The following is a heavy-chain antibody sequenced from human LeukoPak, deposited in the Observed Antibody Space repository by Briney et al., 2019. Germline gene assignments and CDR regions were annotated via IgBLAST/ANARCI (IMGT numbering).Heavy chain of an antibody. CDR2: IIPIFGTA. J-gene: IGHJ6*02. CDR1: GGTFSSYA. D-gene: IGHD3-3*01. CDR3: ARDKSSYYDFWSGYWRIDYYYYGMDV. Sequence: SVTVSCKASGGTFSSYAISWVRQAPGQGLEWMGGIIPIFGTANYAQKFQGRVTITADESTSTAYMELSSLRSEDTAVYYCARDKSSYYDFWSGYWRIDYYYYGMDVWGQGTTVTVSS. V-gene: IGHV1-69*13.